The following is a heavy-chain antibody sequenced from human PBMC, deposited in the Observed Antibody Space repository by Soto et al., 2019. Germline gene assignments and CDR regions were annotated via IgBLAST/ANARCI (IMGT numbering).Heavy chain of an antibody. CDR2: IHKTGST. V-gene: IGHV4-4*07. Sequence: PSETLSLTCTVVGDSIGDHYWSCIRQPAGKGLEWIGRIHKTGSTNYNPSLRSRVTMSVDTSKNQFSLKLSSVTAADTAVYYCARDRIFGVAHNWFDPWGQGTLVTVSS. CDR1: GDSIGDHY. CDR3: ARDRIFGVAHNWFDP. J-gene: IGHJ5*02. D-gene: IGHD3-3*02.